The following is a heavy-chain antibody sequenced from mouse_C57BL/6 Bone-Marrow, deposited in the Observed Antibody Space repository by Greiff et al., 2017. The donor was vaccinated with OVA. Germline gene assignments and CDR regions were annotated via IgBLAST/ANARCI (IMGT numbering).Heavy chain of an antibody. D-gene: IGHD3-2*02. V-gene: IGHV1-85*01. Sequence: VKLQESGPELVKPGASVKLSCKASGYTFTSYDINWVKRRPGQGLEWIGWIYPRDGSTKYNEKFKGKATLTVDTSSSTAYMELHSLTSEDSAVYFCAVDSSGYFDYWGQGTTLTVSS. CDR1: GYTFTSYD. J-gene: IGHJ2*01. CDR2: IYPRDGST. CDR3: AVDSSGYFDY.